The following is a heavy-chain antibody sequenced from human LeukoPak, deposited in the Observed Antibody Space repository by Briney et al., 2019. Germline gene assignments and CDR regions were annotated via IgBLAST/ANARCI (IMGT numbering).Heavy chain of an antibody. V-gene: IGHV3-20*04. Sequence: GGSLRLSCAASGFTFDDYGMSWVRHAPGKGLEWVSGLNWNGGITGYADSVKGRFTIPRDNAKNSLYLQTNSLRAEDTALYYCTRGFFGSGSSSFDYWGQGTLVTVSS. D-gene: IGHD3-10*01. CDR2: LNWNGGIT. CDR1: GFTFDDYG. J-gene: IGHJ4*02. CDR3: TRGFFGSGSSSFDY.